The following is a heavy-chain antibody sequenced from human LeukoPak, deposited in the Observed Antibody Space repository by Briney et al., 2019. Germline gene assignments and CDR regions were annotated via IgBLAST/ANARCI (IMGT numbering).Heavy chain of an antibody. Sequence: SETLSLTCTVSGGSISSGSYYWSWIRQPAGKGLEWIGHIYTSGSTNYNPSLKSRVTISVDTSKNQFSLKLSSVTAADTAVYYCVREEDWNYDYWGQGTLVTVSS. V-gene: IGHV4-61*09. CDR3: VREEDWNYDY. CDR2: IYTSGST. D-gene: IGHD1-7*01. J-gene: IGHJ4*02. CDR1: GGSISSGSYY.